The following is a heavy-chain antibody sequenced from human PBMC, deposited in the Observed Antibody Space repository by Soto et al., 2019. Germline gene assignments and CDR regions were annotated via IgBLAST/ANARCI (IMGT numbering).Heavy chain of an antibody. CDR2: INAGNGNT. CDR3: ARLRIVVVDFDY. V-gene: IGHV1-3*01. J-gene: IGHJ4*02. Sequence: VASVKVSCKASGYTFTSYAMHWVRQAPGQRLEWMGWINAGNGNTKYSQKFQGRVTITRDTSASTAYMELSSLRSEDTAVYYCARLRIVVVDFDYWGQGTLVTVSS. CDR1: GYTFTSYA. D-gene: IGHD3-22*01.